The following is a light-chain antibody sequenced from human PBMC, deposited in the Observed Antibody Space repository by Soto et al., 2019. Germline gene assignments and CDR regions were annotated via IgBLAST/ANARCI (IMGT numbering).Light chain of an antibody. CDR1: SSDVGSYNL. CDR2: EGS. V-gene: IGLV2-23*01. Sequence: QSALTQPASVSGSPGQSITISCTGTSSDVGSYNLVSWYQQHPGKAPKLMIYEGSKRPSGVSNRFFGSKSGNTASLTISGLQAEDEADYYCCSYAGRSTYVFGTGTKVTVL. J-gene: IGLJ1*01. CDR3: CSYAGRSTYV.